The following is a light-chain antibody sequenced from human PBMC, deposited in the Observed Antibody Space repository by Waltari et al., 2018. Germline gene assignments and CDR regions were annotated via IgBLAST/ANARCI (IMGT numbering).Light chain of an antibody. CDR3: AAWDDSLRSPI. CDR2: RNN. Sequence: QSVLAQPPSASGTPGQRVTISCAGSSSNLGRNYVSWYQQFPGPAPKVLIYRNNERPSGVPDRFSGSKSGTSASLAISGLRSEDEADYYCAAWDDSLRSPIFGGGTKLTVL. V-gene: IGLV1-47*01. J-gene: IGLJ2*01. CDR1: SSNLGRNY.